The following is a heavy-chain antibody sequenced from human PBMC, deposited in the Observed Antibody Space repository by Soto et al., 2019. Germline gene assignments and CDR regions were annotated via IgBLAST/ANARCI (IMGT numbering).Heavy chain of an antibody. Sequence: GASVKVSCKASGYTFTSYGISWVRQAPGQGLEWMGWISAYNGNTNYAQKLQGRVTMTRNTSISTAYMELSRLRSDDRAVYYCASGSGQYYFDYWGQGTQVTVSS. V-gene: IGHV1-18*01. CDR3: ASGSGQYYFDY. D-gene: IGHD3-10*01. J-gene: IGHJ4*02. CDR2: ISAYNGNT. CDR1: GYTFTSYG.